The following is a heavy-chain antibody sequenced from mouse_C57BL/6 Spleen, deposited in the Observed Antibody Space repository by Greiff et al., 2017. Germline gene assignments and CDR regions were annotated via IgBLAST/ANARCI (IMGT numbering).Heavy chain of an antibody. J-gene: IGHJ3*01. V-gene: IGHV1-26*01. D-gene: IGHD2-4*01. CDR3: AIYYDYDGGFAY. CDR1: GYTFTDYY. Sequence: VQLQQSGPELVKPGASVKISCKASGYTFTDYYMNWVKQSHGKSLEWIGDINPNNGGTSYNQKFKGKATLTVDKSSSTAYMELRSLPSADSAVYYCAIYYDYDGGFAYWGQGTLVTVSA. CDR2: INPNNGGT.